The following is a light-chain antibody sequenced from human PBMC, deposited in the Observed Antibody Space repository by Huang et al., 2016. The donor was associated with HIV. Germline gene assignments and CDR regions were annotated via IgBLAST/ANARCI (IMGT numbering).Light chain of an antibody. CDR1: QNVNIN. J-gene: IGKJ1*01. V-gene: IGKV3-15*01. CDR2: GAS. Sequence: EIVMTQSPATLSVSPGGRATLSCRASQNVNINLAWYQRKPGQAPRLLIYGASTRASGIADRFSGGGSGTAFTLTISSLQSEDFAVYYCQQYDKWPQTFGQGTKVEIK. CDR3: QQYDKWPQT.